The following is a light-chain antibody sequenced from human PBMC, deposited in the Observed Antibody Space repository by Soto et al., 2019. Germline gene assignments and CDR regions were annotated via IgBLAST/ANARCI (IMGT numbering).Light chain of an antibody. CDR3: QQYGSSGT. CDR2: GAS. CDR1: QSVSNNY. J-gene: IGKJ1*01. V-gene: IGKV3-20*01. Sequence: EVVLTQSPGTLSLSPGARATLSCRASQSVSNNYLAWSQQKPGQAPRLLIYGASNRATGIPDRFSGSGSGTDFTLTISRLEPEDFAVYYCQQYGSSGTFGQGTKVDIK.